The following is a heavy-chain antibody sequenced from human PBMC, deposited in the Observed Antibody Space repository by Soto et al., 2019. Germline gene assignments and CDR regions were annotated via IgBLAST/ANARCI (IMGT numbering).Heavy chain of an antibody. V-gene: IGHV3-33*01. Sequence: PGGSLRLSCVASGFTFRSYGMHWVRQAPGKGLEWVAVIWYDGSNKYYADSVKGRFTISRDNSKNTLYLQMNSLRAEDPAVYYCARDALTYSSSTANWFDPWGQGP. D-gene: IGHD6-6*01. CDR1: GFTFRSYG. CDR2: IWYDGSNK. CDR3: ARDALTYSSSTANWFDP. J-gene: IGHJ5*02.